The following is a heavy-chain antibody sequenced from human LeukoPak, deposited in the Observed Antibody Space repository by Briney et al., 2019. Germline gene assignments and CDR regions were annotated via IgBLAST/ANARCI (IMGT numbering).Heavy chain of an antibody. V-gene: IGHV5-51*01. CDR1: GYSFTSYW. CDR2: IYPGDSDT. D-gene: IGHD5-18*01. Sequence: PGESLKISCKGSGYSFTSYWIGWVRQMPGKGLEWMGIIYPGDSDTRYSPSFQGQVTISADKSISTAYLQWSSLKASDTAMYYCARSQPSRGYATEYYFDYWGQGTLVTVSS. J-gene: IGHJ4*02. CDR3: ARSQPSRGYATEYYFDY.